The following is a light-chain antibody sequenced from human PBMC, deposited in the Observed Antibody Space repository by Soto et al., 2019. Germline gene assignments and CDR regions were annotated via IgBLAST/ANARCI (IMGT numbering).Light chain of an antibody. V-gene: IGKV2-28*01. CDR3: MQALQTPLT. J-gene: IGKJ5*01. CDR2: LGS. Sequence: DLVMTQSPLSLPVTPGEPASISCRSSQSLLHSNGYNYLDWYLQKPGQSPQLLIFLGSNRASGVPNRFSGSGSGTDFTLIISRVEAEDVGVYYCMQALQTPLTFGQGTRLEIK. CDR1: QSLLHSNGYNY.